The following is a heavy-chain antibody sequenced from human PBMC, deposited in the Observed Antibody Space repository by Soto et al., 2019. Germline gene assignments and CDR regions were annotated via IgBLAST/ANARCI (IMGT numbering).Heavy chain of an antibody. D-gene: IGHD3-22*01. CDR2: IYYSGNT. Sequence: SETLSLTCTVSGGSISSGGYYWSWIRQPPGKGLEWIGYIYYSGNTNSNPSLKSRITMSVDTSKNQFSLKLRSVTAADTAVYYCARVGSGSFDYWGQGTLVTVSP. CDR1: GGSISSGGYY. V-gene: IGHV4-61*08. J-gene: IGHJ4*02. CDR3: ARVGSGSFDY.